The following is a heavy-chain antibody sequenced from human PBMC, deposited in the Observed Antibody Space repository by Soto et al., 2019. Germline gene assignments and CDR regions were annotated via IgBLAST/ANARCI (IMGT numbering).Heavy chain of an antibody. CDR3: ARERYQVISDGMDV. J-gene: IGHJ6*02. V-gene: IGHV1-2*02. D-gene: IGHD2-2*01. CDR2: INPQTGGT. Sequence: ASVKVSCKASGYTFTGYYIHWVREAPGQGLEWMGWINPQTGGTSYAQKFQGRVTLSRDTSIDTAYLELSRLTFDDAAVYFCARERYQVISDGMDVWGQGTTVTVSS. CDR1: GYTFTGYY.